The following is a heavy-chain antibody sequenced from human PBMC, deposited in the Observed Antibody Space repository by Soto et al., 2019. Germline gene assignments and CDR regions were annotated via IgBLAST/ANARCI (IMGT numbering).Heavy chain of an antibody. CDR2: ILNSGSP. V-gene: IGHV4-30-4*01. J-gene: IGHJ4*02. Sequence: QVQLQESGPGLVRPSQTLSLTCSVSGASIQNGGYFWSWIRQSPGKGLEWIGHILNSGSPYNNPSLGSRVTISADTSMNQFSLALTSVTAADTAMYYCAKGPTAEKVASWGQGILVTVSS. CDR1: GASIQNGGYF. CDR3: AKGPTAEKVAS.